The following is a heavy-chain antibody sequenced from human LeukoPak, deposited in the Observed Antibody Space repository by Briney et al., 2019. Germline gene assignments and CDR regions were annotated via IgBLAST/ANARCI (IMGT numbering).Heavy chain of an antibody. CDR3: ARDWAHGSFDL. V-gene: IGHV1-46*01. CDR1: GDPFTAFS. J-gene: IGHJ4*02. Sequence: ASVKVSCKALGDPFTAFSLHWVRQAPGQGPEWMAIINPGIFTTTYAQKLQDRITVTSDTSTATVYMELRSLRLEDTAVYFCARDWAHGSFDLWGQGTLVTVSS. D-gene: IGHD3-16*01. CDR2: INPGIFTT.